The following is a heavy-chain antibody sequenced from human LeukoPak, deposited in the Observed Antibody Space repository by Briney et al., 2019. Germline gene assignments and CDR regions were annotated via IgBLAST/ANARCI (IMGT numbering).Heavy chain of an antibody. D-gene: IGHD3-10*01. Sequence: PSETLSLTCTVSGGSISSSSYDWRWIRQPPGKGLEWIGSIYYSGSTYYNPSLKSRVTISVDTSKNQFSLKLSSVTAADTAVYYCARDGSGLFDPWGQGTLVTVSS. CDR3: ARDGSGLFDP. J-gene: IGHJ5*02. CDR1: GGSISSSSYD. V-gene: IGHV4-39*07. CDR2: IYYSGST.